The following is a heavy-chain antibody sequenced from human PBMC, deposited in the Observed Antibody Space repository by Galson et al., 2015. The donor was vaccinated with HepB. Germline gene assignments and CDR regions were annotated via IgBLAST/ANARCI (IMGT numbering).Heavy chain of an antibody. CDR2: IIPILGIA. J-gene: IGHJ3*02. D-gene: IGHD5-12*01. Sequence: SVKVSCKASGGTFSSYTISWVRQAPGQGLEWMGRIIPILGIANYAQKFQGRVTITADKSTSTAYMELSSLRSEDTAVYYCAREKGYAPSRPGVAFDIWGQGTMVTVSS. CDR1: GGTFSSYT. V-gene: IGHV1-69*04. CDR3: AREKGYAPSRPGVAFDI.